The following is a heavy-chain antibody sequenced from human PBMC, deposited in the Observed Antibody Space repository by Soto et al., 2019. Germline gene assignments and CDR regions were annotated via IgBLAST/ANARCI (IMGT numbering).Heavy chain of an antibody. D-gene: IGHD3-3*01. Sequence: SETLSLTCTVSGGSISSHYCTWIRQPPGKGLEWIGYFYNSGSSSYNPSIKSRVTMSVDTSRNQFTLKLSSMTAADTAVYYCARGYEWLDYWGQGTLVT. V-gene: IGHV4-59*11. J-gene: IGHJ4*02. CDR3: ARGYEWLDY. CDR1: GGSISSHY. CDR2: FYNSGSS.